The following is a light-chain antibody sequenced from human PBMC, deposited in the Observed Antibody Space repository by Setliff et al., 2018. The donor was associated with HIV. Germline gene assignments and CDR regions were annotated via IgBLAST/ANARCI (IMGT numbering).Light chain of an antibody. J-gene: IGKJ4*01. CDR1: QSLLYSSSNQNF. CDR2: WAS. CDR3: QQYYSTPRT. Sequence: DIVMTQSPDSLAVSLGERATINCKSSQSLLYSSSNQNFLAWYQQTPGQPPKLLIYWASTRESGVPDRFSGSGSGTDFTLTISSLRAEDVAVYYCQQYYSTPRTFGGGTKVDIK. V-gene: IGKV4-1*01.